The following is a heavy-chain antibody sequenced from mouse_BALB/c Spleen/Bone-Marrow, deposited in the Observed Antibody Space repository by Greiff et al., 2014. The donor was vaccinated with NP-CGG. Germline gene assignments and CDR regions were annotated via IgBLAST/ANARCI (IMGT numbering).Heavy chain of an antibody. CDR2: IYPSDSYT. CDR1: GYTFTSYW. V-gene: IGHV1-69*02. D-gene: IGHD1-1*01. Sequence: QVQLQQPGAELVKPGASVKLSCKASGYTFTSYWINWVKQRPGQGLEWIGNIYPSDSYTNYNQKLKDKATLTVDKSSSTAYMQLSSPTSEYSAVYYCTRSYGSSCEDYFDYWGQGTTLTVSS. J-gene: IGHJ2*01. CDR3: TRSYGSSCEDYFDY.